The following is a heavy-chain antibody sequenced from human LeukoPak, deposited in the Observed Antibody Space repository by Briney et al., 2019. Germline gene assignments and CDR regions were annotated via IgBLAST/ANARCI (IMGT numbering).Heavy chain of an antibody. V-gene: IGHV3-48*01. CDR1: GITSSSYS. CDR3: ARVATDGGGFDP. Sequence: GGSLRLSCAASGITSSSYSMNWVRQAPGKGLEWISYLSSDNYTIYYADSVKGRFIISRDNAKDSLYLQMNSLRAEDTAVYYCARVATDGGGFDPWGQGTLVTVSS. D-gene: IGHD3-16*01. CDR2: LSSDNYTI. J-gene: IGHJ5*02.